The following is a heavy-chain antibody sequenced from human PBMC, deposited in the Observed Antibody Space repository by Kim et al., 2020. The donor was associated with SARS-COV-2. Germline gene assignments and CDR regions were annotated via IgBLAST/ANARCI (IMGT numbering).Heavy chain of an antibody. V-gene: IGHV3-20*04. CDR3: ARESDLGGSGGYLVAFDI. J-gene: IGHJ3*02. CDR1: GFTFDDYG. D-gene: IGHD3-10*01. Sequence: GGSLRLSCAASGFTFDDYGMSWVRQAPGKGLEWVSGINWNGGSTCYADSVKGRFTISRDNAKNSLYLQMNSLRAEDTALYYCARESDLGGSGGYLVAFDIWGQGTMVTVSS. CDR2: INWNGGST.